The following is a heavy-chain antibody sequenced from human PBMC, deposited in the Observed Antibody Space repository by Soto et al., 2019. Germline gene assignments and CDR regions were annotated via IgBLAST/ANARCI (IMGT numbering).Heavy chain of an antibody. CDR2: ISSSSSYI. CDR3: ARTIYYGSGPPFDY. CDR1: GFTFSSYT. V-gene: IGHV3-21*01. Sequence: EVQLVESGGGLVKPGGSLGLSCAPSGFTFSSYTRNWVPQAPGKGRGWVSSISSSSSYIYYADSVKGRFTISRDNAKNSLYLQMNSLRAEDTAVYYCARTIYYGSGPPFDYWGQGTLVTVSS. D-gene: IGHD3-10*01. J-gene: IGHJ4*02.